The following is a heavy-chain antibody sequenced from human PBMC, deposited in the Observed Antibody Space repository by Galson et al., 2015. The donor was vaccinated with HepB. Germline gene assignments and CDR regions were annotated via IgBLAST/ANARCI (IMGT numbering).Heavy chain of an antibody. D-gene: IGHD6-19*01. CDR2: INPNSGGT. V-gene: IGHV1-2*02. CDR3: ARGRQWPDEYYFDY. J-gene: IGHJ4*02. Sequence: SCKASGYTFTGYYMHWVRQAPGQGLEWMGWINPNSGGTNYAQKFQGRVTMTRDTSISTAYMEPSRLRSDDTAVYYCARGRQWPDEYYFDYWGQGTLVTVSS. CDR1: GYTFTGYY.